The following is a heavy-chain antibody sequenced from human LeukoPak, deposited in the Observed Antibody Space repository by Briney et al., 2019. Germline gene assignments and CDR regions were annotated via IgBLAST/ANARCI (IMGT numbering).Heavy chain of an antibody. V-gene: IGHV4-39*01. CDR2: IYYSGST. Sequence: SETLSLTCTVSGGSISSSSYYWGWIRQPPGKGREWIGSIYYSGSTYYNPSLKSRVTISVDTSKNQFSLKLSSLTAADTAVYYCARQFQYELRGWFDPWGQGTLVTVSS. J-gene: IGHJ5*02. D-gene: IGHD2-2*01. CDR1: GGSISSSSYY. CDR3: ARQFQYELRGWFDP.